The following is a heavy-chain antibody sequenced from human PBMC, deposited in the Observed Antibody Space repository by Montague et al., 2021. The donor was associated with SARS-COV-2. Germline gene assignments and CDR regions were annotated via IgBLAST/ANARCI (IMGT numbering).Heavy chain of an antibody. V-gene: IGHV4-61*02. Sequence: TLSLTCTVSGGSISSGSYYWSWIRQSAGKGLEWIGRIYTTGRTNYNPSLKSRVTISVDTSKNQFSLKLSSVTAADTATYYCASERAYDYGSGTYPGGFDIWGQGTMVTVSS. CDR1: GGSISSGSYY. CDR3: ASERAYDYGSGTYPGGFDI. J-gene: IGHJ3*02. CDR2: IYTTGRT. D-gene: IGHD3-10*01.